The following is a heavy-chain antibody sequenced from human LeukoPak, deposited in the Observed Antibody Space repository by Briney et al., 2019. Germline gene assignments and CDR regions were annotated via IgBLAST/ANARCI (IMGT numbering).Heavy chain of an antibody. CDR2: IFNSRTT. J-gene: IGHJ4*02. CDR1: GASVNSDSYY. CDR3: ADTYGN. Sequence: PSETLSLTCTVTGASVNSDSYYWSWIRQPPGQGLEWIGYIFNSRTTYYIPSLRSRVIISLDTSKNQFSLKMSSVTAADTAVYFCADTYGNWGQGTLVTVSS. D-gene: IGHD5-18*01. V-gene: IGHV4-30-4*08.